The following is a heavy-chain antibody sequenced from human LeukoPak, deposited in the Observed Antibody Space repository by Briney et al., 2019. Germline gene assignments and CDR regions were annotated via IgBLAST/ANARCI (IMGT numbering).Heavy chain of an antibody. Sequence: GGSLRLSCAAAGFTFDDYAMHWVRQAPGKGLEWVSLISWDGGSTYYADSVKGRFTISRDNSKNSLYLQMNSLRAEDTALYYCAKDIEHYRSGWYGFDYWGQGTLVTVSS. CDR2: ISWDGGST. V-gene: IGHV3-43D*03. D-gene: IGHD6-19*01. CDR1: GFTFDDYA. CDR3: AKDIEHYRSGWYGFDY. J-gene: IGHJ4*02.